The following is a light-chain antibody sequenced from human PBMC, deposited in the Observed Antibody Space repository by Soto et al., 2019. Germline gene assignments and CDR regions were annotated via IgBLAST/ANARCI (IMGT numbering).Light chain of an antibody. Sequence: DFVMTQSPDSLPMSLRYTSPINCKSSLSVLYTNNKNYLAWYQHKPGQAPKLLIYWASTRESGVPDRFSGSGSGTDFTLTISSLQAEDVAVYYCQQYYNTPLAFGGGTKVDIK. CDR2: WAS. J-gene: IGKJ4*01. CDR3: QQYYNTPLA. CDR1: LSVLYTNNKNY. V-gene: IGKV4-1*01.